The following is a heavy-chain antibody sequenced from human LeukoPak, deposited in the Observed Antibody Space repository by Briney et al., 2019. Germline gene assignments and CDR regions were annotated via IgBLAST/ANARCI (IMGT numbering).Heavy chain of an antibody. V-gene: IGHV1-18*04. CDR3: ARDHDYGDERVAFDI. D-gene: IGHD4-17*01. Sequence: GASVKVSCKASGYTFTSYGISWVRQAPGQGLEWMGWISAYNGNTNYAQKLQGRVTMTTDTSTSTAYMELRSLRSDDTAVYYCARDHDYGDERVAFDIWGQGTMVTVSS. CDR1: GYTFTSYG. J-gene: IGHJ3*02. CDR2: ISAYNGNT.